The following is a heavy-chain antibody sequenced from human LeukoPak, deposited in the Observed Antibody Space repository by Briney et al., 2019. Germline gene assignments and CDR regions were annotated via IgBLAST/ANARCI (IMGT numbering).Heavy chain of an antibody. J-gene: IGHJ4*02. D-gene: IGHD3-22*01. Sequence: ASVKVSCKASGYTFTDYAIHWVRQAPGQRLEWMGWINTGNGNTKYSQKFQDRVTLTRDTSASTAYMELSSLRSEDTAVYYCAREYYYDETPDYWGQGTLVTVSS. CDR2: INTGNGNT. CDR1: GYTFTDYA. V-gene: IGHV1-3*04. CDR3: AREYYYDETPDY.